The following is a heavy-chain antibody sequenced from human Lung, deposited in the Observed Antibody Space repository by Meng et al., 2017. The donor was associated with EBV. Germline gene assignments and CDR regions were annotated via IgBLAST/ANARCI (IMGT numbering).Heavy chain of an antibody. CDR2: INTGNCET. Sequence: QVHLLQAGTEVNKPGATVEVPCKASGTPLTSYAMNWVRQAPGQRLEWMGWINTGNCETKYSQKFQGRDTLTRDTSASTAYMELSSLRSEDTAVYYCASRPGIAVAGFDYWGQGTLVTVSS. D-gene: IGHD6-19*01. V-gene: IGHV1-3*04. CDR3: ASRPGIAVAGFDY. J-gene: IGHJ4*02. CDR1: GTPLTSYA.